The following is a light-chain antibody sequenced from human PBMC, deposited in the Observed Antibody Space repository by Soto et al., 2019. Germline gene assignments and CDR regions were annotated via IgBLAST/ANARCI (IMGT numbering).Light chain of an antibody. Sequence: QPVLTQPPSASGTPGQRVTISCSGSSSNIGSNTVNWYQQLPGTAPKLLISSTNQRPSGVPDRFSGSKSGTSASLAISGHQSEDEADYYCATWDDSLNGPVFGGGTKLTVL. CDR2: STN. CDR1: SSNIGSNT. CDR3: ATWDDSLNGPV. V-gene: IGLV1-44*01. J-gene: IGLJ3*02.